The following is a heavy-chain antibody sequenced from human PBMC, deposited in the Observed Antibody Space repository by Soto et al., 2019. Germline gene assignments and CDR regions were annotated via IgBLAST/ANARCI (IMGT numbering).Heavy chain of an antibody. Sequence: QVPLVESGGGVVQPGRSLRLSCAASGFTFSSYAMHWVRQAPGKGLEWVAVISYDGNNKYYAHSVKGRFTISRDNSKNTLYLQMNSLRAEDTAVYYCARAGCDGGSCYTLVGLRYGMDVWGQGTTVTVSS. CDR1: GFTFSSYA. J-gene: IGHJ6*02. CDR3: ARAGCDGGSCYTLVGLRYGMDV. D-gene: IGHD2-15*01. V-gene: IGHV3-30-3*01. CDR2: ISYDGNNK.